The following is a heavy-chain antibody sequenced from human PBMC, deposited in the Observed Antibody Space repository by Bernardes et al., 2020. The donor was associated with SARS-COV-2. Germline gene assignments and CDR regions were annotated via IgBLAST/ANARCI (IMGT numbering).Heavy chain of an antibody. Sequence: ETLSLTCTVSGGSISSDYWSWIRQPPGKGLEWIGYISYSGITNYNPSLKSRVTISSDTSKNQFSLKLSSVTAADTAVYYCARLAFYDSSGYFVGAFDIWGQGTMVTVSS. D-gene: IGHD3-22*01. CDR3: ARLAFYDSSGYFVGAFDI. V-gene: IGHV4-59*01. J-gene: IGHJ3*02. CDR1: GGSISSDY. CDR2: ISYSGIT.